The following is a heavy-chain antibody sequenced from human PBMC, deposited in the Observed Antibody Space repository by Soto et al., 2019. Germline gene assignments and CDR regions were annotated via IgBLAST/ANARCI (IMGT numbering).Heavy chain of an antibody. D-gene: IGHD3-22*01. V-gene: IGHV1-8*01. Sequence: ASVKVSCKASGYTFTSYDINWVRQATGQGLEWMGWMNPNSGNTGYAQKFQGRVTMTRNTSISTAYMELSSLRSEDTAVYYCARDSSGYYDKYYYYGMDVWGQGTTVTVSS. CDR2: MNPNSGNT. CDR1: GYTFTSYD. CDR3: ARDSSGYYDKYYYYGMDV. J-gene: IGHJ6*02.